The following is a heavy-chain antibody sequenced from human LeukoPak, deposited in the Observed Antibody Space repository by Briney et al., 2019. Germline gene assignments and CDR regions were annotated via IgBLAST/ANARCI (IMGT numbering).Heavy chain of an antibody. CDR1: GDSLSSHS. V-gene: IGHV4-59*11. CDR3: AREVDNSARWFDP. CDR2: IYYSGIT. Sequence: SETLSLTCTVSGDSLSSHSWSWLRQPPGRGLEWIGNIYYSGITNYNPSLKSRVTISVDTSKNQFSLRLSSVTAADTAVYYCAREVDNSARWFDPWGQGTLVTVSS. J-gene: IGHJ5*02. D-gene: IGHD6-25*01.